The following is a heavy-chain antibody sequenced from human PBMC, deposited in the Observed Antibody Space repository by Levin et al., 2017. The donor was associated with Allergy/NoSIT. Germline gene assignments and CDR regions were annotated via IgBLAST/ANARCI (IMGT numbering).Heavy chain of an antibody. V-gene: IGHV2-26*01. CDR2: IFSNDEK. CDR3: ARTPGDWLRVRYFDY. J-gene: IGHJ4*02. D-gene: IGHD5-12*01. CDR1: GFSLSNARMG. Sequence: SGPTLVKPTETLTLTCTVSGFSLSNARMGVSWIRQPPGKALEWLAHIFSNDEKSYSTSLKSRLTISKDTSKSQVVLTMTNMDPVDTATYYCARTPGDWLRVRYFDYWGQGTLVTVSS.